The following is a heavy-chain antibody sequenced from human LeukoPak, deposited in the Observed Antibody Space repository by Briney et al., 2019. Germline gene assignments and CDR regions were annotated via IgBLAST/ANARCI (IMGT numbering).Heavy chain of an antibody. D-gene: IGHD1-14*01. CDR2: ISAYSGHT. V-gene: IGHV1-18*01. Sequence: ASVKVSFKCSGYRFSSYGICWVRQAPGQGLEWVGWISAYSGHTNYAQRVQGRLTMTTDRSTSTAYMELRGLRSDDTAVYYCVREGEAATTGDYWGQGTLVTVSS. J-gene: IGHJ4*02. CDR3: VREGEAATTGDY. CDR1: GYRFSSYG.